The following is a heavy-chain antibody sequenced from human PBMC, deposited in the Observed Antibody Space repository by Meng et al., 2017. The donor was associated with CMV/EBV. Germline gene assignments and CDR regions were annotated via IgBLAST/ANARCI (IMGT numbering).Heavy chain of an antibody. D-gene: IGHD3-3*01. J-gene: IGHJ6*02. CDR1: GFTFSSYA. CDR3: ARRDFGVVTGAGGLYYGMDV. CDR2: IIPIFGTA. V-gene: IGHV1-69*05. Sequence: KISCAASGFTFSSYAISWVRQAPGQGLEWMGGIIPIFGTANYAQKFQGRVTITTDESTSTAYMELSSLRSEDTAVYYCARRDFGVVTGAGGLYYGMDVWGQGTTVTVSS.